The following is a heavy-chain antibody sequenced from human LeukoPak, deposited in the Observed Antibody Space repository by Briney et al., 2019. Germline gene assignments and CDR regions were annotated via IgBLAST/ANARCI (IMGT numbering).Heavy chain of an antibody. CDR1: GDSVSSNSAA. CDR3: ARSGSGDWIDH. Sequence: SQTLSLTCAISGDSVSSNSAAWNWTRQSPSRGLEWLGRTYYRSKWYNGYAVFVKSRISVNPDTSKNQFSLQLNSVTPEDTAVYYCARSGSGDWIDHWGQGTLVTVSS. CDR2: TYYRSKWYN. J-gene: IGHJ5*02. D-gene: IGHD2-15*01. V-gene: IGHV6-1*01.